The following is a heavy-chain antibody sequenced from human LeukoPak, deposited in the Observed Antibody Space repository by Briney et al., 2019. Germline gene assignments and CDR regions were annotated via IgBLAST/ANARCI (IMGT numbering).Heavy chain of an antibody. D-gene: IGHD3-3*01. Sequence: GGSLRLSCAASGFTFTNYWMSWVRQAPGKGLEWISGISGSGGTTYYADSVKGRFTISGDNAENSLFLQMNRLRVEDTAVYYCTRDFGRSSYYFDFWGQGTLVTVSS. CDR2: ISGSGGTT. J-gene: IGHJ4*02. CDR1: GFTFTNYW. CDR3: TRDFGRSSYYFDF. V-gene: IGHV3-23*01.